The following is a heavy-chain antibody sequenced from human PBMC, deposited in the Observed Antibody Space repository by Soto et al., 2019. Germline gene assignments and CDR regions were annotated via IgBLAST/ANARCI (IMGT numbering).Heavy chain of an antibody. CDR1: GFTFSTYA. J-gene: IGHJ4*02. CDR3: AKAGDYHGSESYFPLDY. V-gene: IGHV3-23*01. Sequence: EVQLLESGGVLVQPGGSLRLSCAASGFTFSTYAMTWVRQAPGKGLEWVSSISGSGGRTYYADSVKGRFTISRDYSKNTLYLQTNSLRAEDTAVYYCAKAGDYHGSESYFPLDYWGQGTLVPVSS. D-gene: IGHD3-10*01. CDR2: ISGSGGRT.